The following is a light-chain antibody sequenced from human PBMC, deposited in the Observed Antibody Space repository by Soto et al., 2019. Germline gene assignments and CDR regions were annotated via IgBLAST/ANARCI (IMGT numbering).Light chain of an antibody. Sequence: EIVLTQSPGTLSLSPGERATLSCRASQSVSSSYLAWYQQKPGQAPRLLIYGASSRATGIPDRFSGSGSGTDFTLTISRLEPADFAVYYRQQYGSSPRTFGQGTKVQIK. CDR1: QSVSSSY. CDR3: QQYGSSPRT. CDR2: GAS. J-gene: IGKJ1*01. V-gene: IGKV3-20*01.